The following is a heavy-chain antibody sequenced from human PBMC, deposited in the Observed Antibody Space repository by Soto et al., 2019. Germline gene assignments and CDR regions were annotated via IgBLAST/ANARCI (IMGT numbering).Heavy chain of an antibody. CDR3: GKILVGATGHTDADS. D-gene: IGHD2-15*01. CDR2: IDNNGVT. J-gene: IGHJ4*02. V-gene: IGHV4-39*01. Sequence: SETLSLTCIVSGGSVYSNSHYWGWIRQPPGKGLEWIGSIDNNGVTNYNSSLKSRVTTSRDTSKNQFSLRLTSVTAADTAVYYCGKILVGATGHTDADSWGPGTLVTVSS. CDR1: GGSVYSNSHY.